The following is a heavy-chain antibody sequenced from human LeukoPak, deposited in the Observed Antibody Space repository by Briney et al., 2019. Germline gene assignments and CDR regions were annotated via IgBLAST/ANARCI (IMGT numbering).Heavy chain of an antibody. J-gene: IGHJ4*02. V-gene: IGHV1-2*02. CDR1: GGTFSSYA. D-gene: IGHD6-13*01. CDR2: INPNSGGT. CDR3: ARDPTGYSSSFDY. Sequence: ASVKVSCKASGGTFSSYAISWVRQAPGQGLEWMGWINPNSGGTNCAQKFQGRVTMTRDTSISTAYMELSRLRSDDTAVYYCARDPTGYSSSFDYWGRGTLVTVSS.